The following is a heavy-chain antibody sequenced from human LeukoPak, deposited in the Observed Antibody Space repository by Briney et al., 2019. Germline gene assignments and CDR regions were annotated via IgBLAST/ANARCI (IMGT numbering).Heavy chain of an antibody. CDR1: GITFNNAW. CDR3: TSFGSGSYYGHWFDP. V-gene: IGHV3-15*01. J-gene: IGHJ5*02. CDR2: IKSKTDGGTT. Sequence: PGGSLRLSCVVSGITFNNAWMSWVRQAPGKGLEWVGRIKSKTDGGTTDYAAPVKGRFTISRDDSKNTLYLQMNSLKTEDTAVYYCTSFGSGSYYGHWFDPWGQGTLVTVSS. D-gene: IGHD3-10*01.